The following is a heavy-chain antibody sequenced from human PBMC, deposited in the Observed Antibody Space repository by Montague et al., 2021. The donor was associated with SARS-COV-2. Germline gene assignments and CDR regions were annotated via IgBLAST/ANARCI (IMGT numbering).Heavy chain of an antibody. J-gene: IGHJ5*02. V-gene: IGHV4-59*01. CDR2: IYYSGST. Sequence: SETLSLTCIVSGGSISSYYWSWIRQPPVKGLEWIGYIYYSGSTNYNPSLKSRVTISVDTSKNQFSLKLSSVTAADTAVYYCARAAGYNWNYGYNWFDPWGQGTLVTVSS. CDR1: GGSISSYY. CDR3: ARAAGYNWNYGYNWFDP. D-gene: IGHD1-7*01.